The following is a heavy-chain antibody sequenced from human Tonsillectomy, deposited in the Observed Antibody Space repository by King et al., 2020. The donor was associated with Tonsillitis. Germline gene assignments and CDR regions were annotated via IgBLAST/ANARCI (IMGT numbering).Heavy chain of an antibody. CDR3: ARGRSSGWCDC. CDR1: GFSLSNYW. V-gene: IGHV3-7*01. CDR2: IKQDGPEK. Sequence: VQLVESGGGLVQPGGSLRLSRAASGFSLSNYWTSWVRQAPGKGLEWVAHIKQDGPEKHYVDSVKGRFTMSTDNAKNSLYLQMNSLTVEDTAVYYCARGRSSGWCDCWGQGTLVTVSS. D-gene: IGHD3-22*01. J-gene: IGHJ5*01.